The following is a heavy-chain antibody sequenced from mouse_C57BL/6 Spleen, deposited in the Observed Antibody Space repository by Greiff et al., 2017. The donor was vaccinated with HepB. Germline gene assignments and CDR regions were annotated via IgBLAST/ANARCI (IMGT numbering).Heavy chain of an antibody. CDR1: GYTFTSYW. CDR2: IDPNSGGT. CDR3: ARDYGSSNNWYFDV. J-gene: IGHJ1*03. D-gene: IGHD1-1*01. V-gene: IGHV1-72*01. Sequence: QVQLQQPGAELVKPGASVKLSCKASGYTFTSYWMHWVKQRPGRGLEWIGRIDPNSGGTKYTEKFKSKATLTVNKPSITAYMQLSSLTSEDSAVYYCARDYGSSNNWYFDVWGTGTTVTVSS.